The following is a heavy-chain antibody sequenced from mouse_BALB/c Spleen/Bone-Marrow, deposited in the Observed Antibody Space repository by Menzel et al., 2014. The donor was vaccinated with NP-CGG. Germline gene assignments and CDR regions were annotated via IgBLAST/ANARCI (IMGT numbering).Heavy chain of an antibody. CDR3: TRGRTWDFDY. CDR1: GYTFTSYY. D-gene: IGHD4-1*01. V-gene: IGHV1S81*02. Sequence: GAELVKPGASVKLSCKASGYTFTSYYMYWVKQRPGQGLEWIGEINPSNGGTNFNEKFRSRATLTVDKSSSTAYMQLSSLTSEDSAVYYCTRGRTWDFDYWGQGTTLTVSS. CDR2: INPSNGGT. J-gene: IGHJ2*01.